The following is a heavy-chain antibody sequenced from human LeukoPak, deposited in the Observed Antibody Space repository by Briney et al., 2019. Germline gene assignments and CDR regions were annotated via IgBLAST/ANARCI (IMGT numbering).Heavy chain of an antibody. D-gene: IGHD2-21*02. CDR1: GYTFTSYG. CDR3: ARALGHCGGDCYPDY. Sequence: GASVKVSCKASGYTFTSYGISWVRQAPGQGLEWMGWISAYNGNTNYAQKHQGRVTMTTDTSTSTAYMELRSLRSDDTAVYYCARALGHCGGDCYPDYWGQGTLVTVSS. J-gene: IGHJ4*02. V-gene: IGHV1-18*01. CDR2: ISAYNGNT.